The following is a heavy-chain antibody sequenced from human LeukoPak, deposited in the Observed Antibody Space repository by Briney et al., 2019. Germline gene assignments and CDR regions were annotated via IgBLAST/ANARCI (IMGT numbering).Heavy chain of an antibody. CDR1: GFTFGGYG. CDR3: TRYNNDHFDY. D-gene: IGHD1-14*01. J-gene: IGHJ4*02. CDR2: IAYDGSRA. Sequence: GRSLRLSCAGSGFTFGGYGMHWFRQTPGKGLEWVAVIAYDGSRAFYADSVKGRFTISRDNSKNTMSVQMDDLRAEDTAVCYCTRYNNDHFDYWGQGTLVTVSS. V-gene: IGHV3-33*01.